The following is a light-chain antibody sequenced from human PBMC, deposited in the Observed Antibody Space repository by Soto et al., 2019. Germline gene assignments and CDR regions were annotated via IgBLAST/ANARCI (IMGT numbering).Light chain of an antibody. Sequence: EIVLTQSPGSLSLSPGQRATLSCRASQSVDTTFFAWYQKKPGQPPRLLLYGASKRATGIPHTFSGSGSGTDFTLIISRLEPEEFAVYYCQQYMSSVTFGQGTKVEIK. CDR2: GAS. CDR1: QSVDTTF. CDR3: QQYMSSVT. V-gene: IGKV3-20*01. J-gene: IGKJ1*01.